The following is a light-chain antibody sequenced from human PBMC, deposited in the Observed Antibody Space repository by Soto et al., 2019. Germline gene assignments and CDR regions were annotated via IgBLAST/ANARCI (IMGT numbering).Light chain of an antibody. J-gene: IGKJ1*01. V-gene: IGKV1-5*01. CDR1: QTVSPW. Sequence: DVQMTQSPSTLSASVGDRVTITCRASQTVSPWLAWYQQKPGKAPKLLIHDASTLKSGVPSRFSGSGSGTEFTLTLSSLQPDDFATYYCQQYDSYPWTFGQGTKVEIK. CDR3: QQYDSYPWT. CDR2: DAS.